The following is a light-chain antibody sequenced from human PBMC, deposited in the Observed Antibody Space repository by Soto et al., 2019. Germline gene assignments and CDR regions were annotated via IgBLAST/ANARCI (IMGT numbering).Light chain of an antibody. CDR3: QQFNDYPIT. CDR2: AAS. CDR1: QGISSY. Sequence: DIQLTQSPSFLSASVGDRVTITCRSSQGISSYLAWYQQKPGKAPKLLMYAASTLQRGVPSRFSGSGSGTEFTLAISSLQPEDFATYYCQQFNDYPITFGQGTRLEIK. J-gene: IGKJ5*01. V-gene: IGKV1-9*01.